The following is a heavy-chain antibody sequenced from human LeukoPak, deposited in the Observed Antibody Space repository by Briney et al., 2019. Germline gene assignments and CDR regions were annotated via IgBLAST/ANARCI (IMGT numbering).Heavy chain of an antibody. D-gene: IGHD3-10*01. J-gene: IGHJ4*02. V-gene: IGHV4-34*01. CDR1: GGSFSGYY. CDR3: ASPKTMVRGVIEDY. Sequence: PETLSLTCAVYGGSFSGYYWSWIRQPPGKGLEWIGEINHSGSTNYNPSLKSRVTISVDTSKNQFSLKLSSVTAADTAVYYCASPKTMVRGVIEDYWGQGTLVTVSS. CDR2: INHSGST.